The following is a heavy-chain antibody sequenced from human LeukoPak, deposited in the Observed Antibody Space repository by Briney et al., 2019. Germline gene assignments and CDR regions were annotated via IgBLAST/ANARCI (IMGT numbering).Heavy chain of an antibody. Sequence: ASVKVSCKPSGYTFTGYYMHRVRQAPGQGLEWMGWINPNNDVTNYALKFQGRVTMTRDTSISTAYMELSGLRSDDTAVYYCARSDGAYYSDYWGQGPLVSVSS. V-gene: IGHV1-2*02. CDR2: INPNNDVT. D-gene: IGHD4/OR15-4a*01. CDR3: ARSDGAYYSDY. CDR1: GYTFTGYY. J-gene: IGHJ4*02.